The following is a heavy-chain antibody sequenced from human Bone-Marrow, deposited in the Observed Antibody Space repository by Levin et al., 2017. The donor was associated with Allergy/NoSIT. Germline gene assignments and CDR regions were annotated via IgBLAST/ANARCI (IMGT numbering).Heavy chain of an antibody. V-gene: IGHV4-34*01. CDR1: GGSFSGYY. Sequence: SQTLSLTCAVYGGSFSGYYWSWIRQPPGKGLEWIGEINHSESTNYNPSLKSRVTISVDTSKNQFSLKLSSVTAADTAVYYCARGLYGDYFWYFDLWGRGTLVTVSS. CDR2: INHSEST. J-gene: IGHJ2*01. D-gene: IGHD4-17*01. CDR3: ARGLYGDYFWYFDL.